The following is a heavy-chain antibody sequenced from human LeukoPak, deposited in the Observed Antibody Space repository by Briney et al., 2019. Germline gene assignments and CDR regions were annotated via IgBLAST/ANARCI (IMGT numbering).Heavy chain of an antibody. CDR2: MNPNSGNI. J-gene: IGHJ4*02. CDR1: GYTFTSYD. V-gene: IGHV1-8*01. CDR3: AVAAYDYVWGSYPPDY. Sequence: ASVKVSCKASGYTFTSYDINWVRQATGQGLEWMGWMNPNSGNIGYAQKFQGRVTMTRNTSISTAYMELSSLRSEDTAVYYCAVAAYDYVWGSYPPDYWGQGTLVTVSS. D-gene: IGHD3-16*01.